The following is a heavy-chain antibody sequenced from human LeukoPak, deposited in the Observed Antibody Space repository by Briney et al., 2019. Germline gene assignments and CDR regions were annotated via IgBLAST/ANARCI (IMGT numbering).Heavy chain of an antibody. Sequence: ASVKVSCKTSGYTFTDYYLHWVRQAPGQGLEWMGWINPNSGGTNYAQKFQGRVTMTRDTSISTAYMELSRLRSDDTAVYYCARFRIVVVPAAIEGFTYYYYGMDVWGQGTTVTVSS. D-gene: IGHD2-2*02. V-gene: IGHV1-2*02. CDR3: ARFRIVVVPAAIEGFTYYYYGMDV. CDR2: INPNSGGT. CDR1: GYTFTDYY. J-gene: IGHJ6*02.